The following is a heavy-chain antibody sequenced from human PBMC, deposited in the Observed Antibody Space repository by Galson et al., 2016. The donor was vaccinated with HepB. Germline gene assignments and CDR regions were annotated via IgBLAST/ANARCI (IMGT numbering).Heavy chain of an antibody. CDR3: ARESSGTTLGALDY. CDR2: IWDDGTDK. V-gene: IGHV3-33*01. CDR1: GFTFSNFG. Sequence: SLRLSCAASGFTFSNFGMHWVRQAPGMGLEWVAVIWDDGTDKYYLDSVKGRFTISRDNSRKTLYLQMNSLRAEDTAVYYCARESSGTTLGALDYWGQGTLVTVYS. D-gene: IGHD1-1*01. J-gene: IGHJ4*02.